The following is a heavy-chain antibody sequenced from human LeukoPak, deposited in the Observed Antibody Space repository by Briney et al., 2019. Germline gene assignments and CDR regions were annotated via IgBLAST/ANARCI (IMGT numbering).Heavy chain of an antibody. D-gene: IGHD1-7*01. V-gene: IGHV3-48*02. J-gene: IGHJ3*02. CDR2: ISSSSSTI. Sequence: GGALRLSCTAHGFTFGDYVMSWFRRARGEGVGWVCYISSSSSTIYSADSGKGGFTISRDKAKNSLYLQMNSLKDEVMGVSNSVTTQRYNWNYGPGAFAIWGQGTMVTVSS. CDR1: GFTFGDYV. CDR3: VTTQRYNWNYGPGAFAI.